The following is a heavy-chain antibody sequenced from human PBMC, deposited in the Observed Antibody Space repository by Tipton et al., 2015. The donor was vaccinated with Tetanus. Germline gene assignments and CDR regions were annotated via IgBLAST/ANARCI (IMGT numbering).Heavy chain of an antibody. J-gene: IGHJ5*02. Sequence: CAASGFTFSSYSMNWVRQAPGKGLEWVSSISSSSSYIYYADSVKGRFTISRDNAKNLLYLQMNSLRAEDTAVYYCARESTMNWFDPWGQGTLVTVSS. CDR1: GFTFSSYS. CDR3: ARESTMNWFDP. CDR2: ISSSSSYI. V-gene: IGHV3-21*01. D-gene: IGHD5/OR15-5a*01.